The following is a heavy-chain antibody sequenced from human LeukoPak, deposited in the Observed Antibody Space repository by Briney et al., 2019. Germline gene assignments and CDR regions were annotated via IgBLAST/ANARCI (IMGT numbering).Heavy chain of an antibody. CDR3: AKGGLRYFDWLLSTY. D-gene: IGHD3-9*01. V-gene: IGHV3-23*01. Sequence: HSGGSLRLSCAASGFTFSSYAMSWVRQAPGKGLEWVSAISGSGGSTYYADSVKGRFTISRDNSKNTLYLQMNSLRAEDTAVYYCAKGGLRYFDWLLSTYWGQGTLVTVSP. CDR1: GFTFSSYA. J-gene: IGHJ4*02. CDR2: ISGSGGST.